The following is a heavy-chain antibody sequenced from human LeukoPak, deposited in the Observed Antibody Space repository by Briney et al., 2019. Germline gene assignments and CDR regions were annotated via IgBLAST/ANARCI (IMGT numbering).Heavy chain of an antibody. CDR1: GYTFTGYY. D-gene: IGHD6-13*01. Sequence: ASVKVSCKASGYTFTGYYTHWVRQAPGQGLEWMGWINPNSGGTNYAQKFQGRVAMTRDTSISTAYMELSRLRSDDTAVYYCARERGSIAAAGTLGFDPWGQGTLVTVSS. CDR2: INPNSGGT. J-gene: IGHJ5*02. CDR3: ARERGSIAAAGTLGFDP. V-gene: IGHV1-2*02.